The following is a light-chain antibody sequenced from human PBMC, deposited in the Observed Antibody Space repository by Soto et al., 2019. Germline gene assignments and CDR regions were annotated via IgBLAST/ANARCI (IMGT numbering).Light chain of an antibody. V-gene: IGKV1-39*01. CDR1: QSISSY. CDR2: AAS. J-gene: IGKJ1*01. CDR3: QQSYSTPRT. Sequence: DIHINQSPTSLSASVGDRFTITCRASQSISSYLNWYQQKPGKAPKLLIYAASSLQSGVPSRFSGSGSGTDFTLTISSLQPEDFATYYCQQSYSTPRTFGQGTKVDIK.